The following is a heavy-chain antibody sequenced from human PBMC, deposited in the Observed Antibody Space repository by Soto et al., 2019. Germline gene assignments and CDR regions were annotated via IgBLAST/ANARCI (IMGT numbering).Heavy chain of an antibody. CDR1: GGSISSSSYY. CDR3: ARSGKVTDYGDSTTGYVYYYGMDV. D-gene: IGHD4-17*01. V-gene: IGHV4-39*01. CDR2: IYYSGST. Sequence: SETLSLTCTVSGGSISSSSYYWGWIRQPPGKGLEWIGSIYYSGSTYYNPSLKSRVTISVDTSKNQFSLKLSSVTAADTAVYYCARSGKVTDYGDSTTGYVYYYGMDVWGQGTTVTVSS. J-gene: IGHJ6*02.